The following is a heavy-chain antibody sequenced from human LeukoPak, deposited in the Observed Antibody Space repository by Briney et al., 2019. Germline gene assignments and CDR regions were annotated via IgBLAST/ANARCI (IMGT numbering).Heavy chain of an antibody. J-gene: IGHJ5*02. D-gene: IGHD2-21*01. V-gene: IGHV4-34*01. CDR2: INHSGST. Sequence: PSETLSLTCAVYGGSFSGYYWSWIRQPPGKGLEWIGEINHSGSTNYNPSLKSRVTISVDTSKNQFSLKLSSVTAADMAVYYCSRLFSRVWFDPWGQGTVVTVSS. CDR1: GGSFSGYY. CDR3: SRLFSRVWFDP.